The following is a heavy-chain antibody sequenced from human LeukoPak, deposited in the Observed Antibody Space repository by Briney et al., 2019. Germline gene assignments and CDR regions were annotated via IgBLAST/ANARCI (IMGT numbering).Heavy chain of an antibody. Sequence: GGSLRLSCVASGFTFSSYGMHWVRQAPGKGLEWVAFIRYDGSNKYYADSVKGRFTISRDNSKNTLYLQMNSLRAEDTAVYYCARRDFWSGNDAFDIWGQGTMVTVSS. V-gene: IGHV3-30*02. D-gene: IGHD3-3*01. CDR2: IRYDGSNK. J-gene: IGHJ3*02. CDR1: GFTFSSYG. CDR3: ARRDFWSGNDAFDI.